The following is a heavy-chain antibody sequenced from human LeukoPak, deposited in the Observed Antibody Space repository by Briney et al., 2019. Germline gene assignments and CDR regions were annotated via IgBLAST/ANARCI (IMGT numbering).Heavy chain of an antibody. V-gene: IGHV3-53*01. J-gene: IGHJ6*02. CDR2: IYSGGST. CDR1: GFSVSSNY. CDR3: ARDSRASGSYYYGMDL. D-gene: IGHD3-22*01. Sequence: GGSLRLSCAGSGFSVSSNYMSWVRQAPGKGLEWVSVIYSGGSTYYTDSVKGRFTISRDNSKNTVYLQMNSLRAEDTAVYYCARDSRASGSYYYGMDLWGQGTTVTVSS.